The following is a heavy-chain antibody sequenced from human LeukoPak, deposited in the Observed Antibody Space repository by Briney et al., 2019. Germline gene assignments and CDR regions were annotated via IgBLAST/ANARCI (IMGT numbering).Heavy chain of an antibody. V-gene: IGHV1-3*03. CDR2: INAGNGNT. J-gene: IGHJ4*02. D-gene: IGHD7-27*01. Sequence: ASVKVSCKASGYTFTSYGISWVRQAPGQRLEWMGWINAGNGNTKYSQEFQGRVTITRDTSASTAYMELSSLRSEDMAVYYCARDGGWGSDYFDYWGQGTLVTVSS. CDR3: ARDGGWGSDYFDY. CDR1: GYTFTSYG.